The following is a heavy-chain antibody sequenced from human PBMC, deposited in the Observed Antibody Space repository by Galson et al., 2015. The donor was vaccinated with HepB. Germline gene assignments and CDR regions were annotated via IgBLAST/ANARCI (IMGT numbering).Heavy chain of an antibody. Sequence: SLRLSCAASGFTFSGSAMHWVRQASGKGLEWVGRIRSKANSYATAYAASVKGRFTISRDDSKNTAYLQMNSLKTEDTAVYYCTRENGDYSYWGQGTLVTVSS. CDR3: TRENGDYSY. V-gene: IGHV3-73*01. CDR1: GFTFSGSA. J-gene: IGHJ4*02. D-gene: IGHD4-17*01. CDR2: IRSKANSYAT.